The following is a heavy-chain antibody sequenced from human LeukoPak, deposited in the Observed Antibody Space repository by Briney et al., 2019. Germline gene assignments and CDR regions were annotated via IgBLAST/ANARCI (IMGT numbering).Heavy chain of an antibody. CDR2: INHSGST. CDR3: ARVRGLWFETYYFDY. V-gene: IGHV4-34*01. CDR1: GGSISSYY. J-gene: IGHJ4*02. D-gene: IGHD3-10*01. Sequence: NPSETLSLTCTVSGGSISSYYWSWIRQPPGKGLEWIGEINHSGSTNYNPSLKSRVTISVDTSKNQFSLKLSSVTAADTAVYYCARVRGLWFETYYFDYWGQGTLVTVSS.